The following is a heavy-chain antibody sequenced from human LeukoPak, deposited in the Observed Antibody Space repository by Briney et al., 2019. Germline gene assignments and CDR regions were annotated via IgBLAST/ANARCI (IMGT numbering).Heavy chain of an antibody. Sequence: PSETLSLTCSVSGGSISSSSSYWGWIRQPPGKGLEWIGSIYYSGSSFDNPALKSRVTISVDTSKNQFSLKLSSVTAADTAVYYCAREEMTYYYDSSGYTNDAFDIWGQGTMVTVSS. CDR2: IYYSGSS. J-gene: IGHJ3*02. CDR1: GGSISSSSSY. D-gene: IGHD3-22*01. CDR3: AREEMTYYYDSSGYTNDAFDI. V-gene: IGHV4-39*07.